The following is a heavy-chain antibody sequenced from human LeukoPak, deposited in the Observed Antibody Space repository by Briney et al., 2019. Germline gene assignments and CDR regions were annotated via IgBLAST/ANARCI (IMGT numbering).Heavy chain of an antibody. CDR1: GFTLSSYS. Sequence: GGSLRLSCAASGFTLSSYSMSWVRQAPGKGLEWVSAISGSGGSTYYADSVKGRFTISRDNSKNTLYLQMNSLRAEDTAVYYCAKEEYYYDSSGYYHYWGQGTLVTVSS. D-gene: IGHD3-22*01. V-gene: IGHV3-23*01. CDR2: ISGSGGST. J-gene: IGHJ4*02. CDR3: AKEEYYYDSSGYYHY.